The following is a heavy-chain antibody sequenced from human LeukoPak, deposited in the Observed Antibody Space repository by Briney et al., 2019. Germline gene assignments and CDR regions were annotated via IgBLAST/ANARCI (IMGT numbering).Heavy chain of an antibody. CDR1: GGYIRNYY. Sequence: SETLSLTCTVSGGYIRNYYWSWIRQPPGKGLEWIGYIYNSGTTDYNPSLKSRVTISADTSKNQFSLKLTSVTAADTAVYYCVREDRWGRFDYWGQGTLVTVSS. J-gene: IGHJ4*02. CDR3: VREDRWGRFDY. D-gene: IGHD4-23*01. V-gene: IGHV4-59*01. CDR2: IYNSGTT.